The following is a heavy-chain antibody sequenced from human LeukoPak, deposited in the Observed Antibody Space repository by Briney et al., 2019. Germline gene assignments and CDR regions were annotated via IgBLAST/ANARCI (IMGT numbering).Heavy chain of an antibody. Sequence: ASVKVSFNTSGYSFTNYHMHWVRLAPGQGLEWMGHIYPNTGGTSYAQRFQGRVTMTSDTSVSTVYMELSSLISDDTAAYYCARENWYYDYWGQGTLVTVSS. CDR1: GYSFTNYH. CDR2: IYPNTGGT. CDR3: ARENWYYDY. D-gene: IGHD1-7*01. V-gene: IGHV1-2*06. J-gene: IGHJ4*02.